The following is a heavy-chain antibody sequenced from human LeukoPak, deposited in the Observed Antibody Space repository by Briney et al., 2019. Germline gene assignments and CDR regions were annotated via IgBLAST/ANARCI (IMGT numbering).Heavy chain of an antibody. CDR3: ARTTWELRPYDY. CDR1: GGSISSSSYY. J-gene: IGHJ4*02. Sequence: PSETLSLTCTVSGGSISSSSYYWGWIRQPPGKGLEWIGEINHSGSTNYNPSLKSRVTISVDTSKNQFSLKLSSVTAADTAVYYCARTTWELRPYDYWGQGTLVTVSS. V-gene: IGHV4-39*07. CDR2: INHSGST. D-gene: IGHD1-26*01.